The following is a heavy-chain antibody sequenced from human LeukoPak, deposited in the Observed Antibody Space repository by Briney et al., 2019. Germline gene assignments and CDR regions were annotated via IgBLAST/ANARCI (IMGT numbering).Heavy chain of an antibody. CDR3: AAVVPAVMGYFDY. D-gene: IGHD2-2*01. V-gene: IGHV1-69*13. Sequence: GASVKVFCKASGGTFSSYAISWVRQAPGQGLEWMGGIIPIFGTANYAQKFQGRVTITADESTSTAYMELSSLRSEDTAVYYCAAVVPAVMGYFDYWGQGTLVTVSS. CDR2: IIPIFGTA. CDR1: GGTFSSYA. J-gene: IGHJ4*02.